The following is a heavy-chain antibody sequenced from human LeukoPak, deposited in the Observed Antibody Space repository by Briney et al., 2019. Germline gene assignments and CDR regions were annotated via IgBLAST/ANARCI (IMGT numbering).Heavy chain of an antibody. CDR1: GFTFGSYG. CDR3: SGSSSWYPSYFDY. CDR2: IWYDGSNK. J-gene: IGHJ4*02. D-gene: IGHD6-13*01. Sequence: PGGSLRLSCAASGFTFGSYGMHWVRQAPGKGLEWVAVIWYDGSNKYYADSVKGRFTISRDNSKNTLYLQMNSLRAEDTAVYYCSGSSSWYPSYFDYWGQGTLVTVSS. V-gene: IGHV3-33*01.